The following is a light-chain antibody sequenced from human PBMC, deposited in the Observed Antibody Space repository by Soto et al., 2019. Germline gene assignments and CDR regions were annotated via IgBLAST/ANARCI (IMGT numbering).Light chain of an antibody. CDR1: SSNIGAGYD. CDR2: AYI. CDR3: QSYDSSLSGSV. V-gene: IGLV1-40*01. J-gene: IGLJ2*01. Sequence: QSVLTQPPSVSGAPGQRVTISCTGSSSNIGAGYDVHWYQQLPGTAPKLLIYAYINRPSGVPDRFSGSKSGTSASLAITGLQAEDEADYYCQSYDSSLSGSVFGGGTKLTVL.